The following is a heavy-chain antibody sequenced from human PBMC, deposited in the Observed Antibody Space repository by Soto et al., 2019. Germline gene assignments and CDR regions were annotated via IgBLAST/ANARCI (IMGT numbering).Heavy chain of an antibody. Sequence: SLRLSCAASGFTFSSYEMNWVRQAPGKGLEWVSYISSSGSTIYYADSVKGRFTISRDNAKNSLYLQMNSLRAEDTAVYYCATPGGSSGSYDAFDIWGQGTMVTVSS. CDR3: ATPGGSSGSYDAFDI. J-gene: IGHJ3*02. CDR2: ISSSGSTI. CDR1: GFTFSSYE. D-gene: IGHD1-26*01. V-gene: IGHV3-48*03.